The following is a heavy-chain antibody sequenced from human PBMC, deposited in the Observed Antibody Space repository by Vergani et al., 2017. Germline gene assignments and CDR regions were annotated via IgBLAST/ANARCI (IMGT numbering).Heavy chain of an antibody. V-gene: IGHV1-18*01. CDR3: AVDSSGYYFSLGGAFDI. CDR1: GYTFTSYG. D-gene: IGHD3-22*01. Sequence: QVQLVQSGAEVKKPGASVKVSCKASGYTFTSYGISWVRQDPGQGLEWMGWISAYNGNTNYAQKLQGRVTMTTDTSTSTAYMELRSLRSDDTAVYYCAVDSSGYYFSLGGAFDIWGQGTMVTVSS. J-gene: IGHJ3*02. CDR2: ISAYNGNT.